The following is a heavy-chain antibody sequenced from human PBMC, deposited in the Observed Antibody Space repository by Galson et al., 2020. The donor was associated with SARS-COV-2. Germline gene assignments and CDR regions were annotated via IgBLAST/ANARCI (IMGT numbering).Heavy chain of an antibody. D-gene: IGHD5-12*01. CDR3: AREMDVGDGYDGNAVDI. CDR1: GFTFSDYW. CDR2: IYPDDSDT. Sequence: GESLKIPCQGSGFTFSDYWIAWVRQMPAKGLEWMGVIYPDDSDTRYSPSLQGQVTISADRFSSTAHLQWRSLKVSDTPIYYCAREMDVGDGYDGNAVDIWGQGTVVTVS. V-gene: IGHV5-51*01. J-gene: IGHJ3*02.